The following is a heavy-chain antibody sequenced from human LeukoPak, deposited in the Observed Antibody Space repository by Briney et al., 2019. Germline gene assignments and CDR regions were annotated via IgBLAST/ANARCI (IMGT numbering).Heavy chain of an antibody. CDR1: GSTFTSYG. J-gene: IGHJ4*02. CDR3: ARDSLYDSSGYSAGYFDY. Sequence: ASVKVSCKASGSTFTSYGISWVRQAPGQGLEWMGWISAYNGNTNYAQKLQGRVTMTTDTSTSTVYMELSSLRSEDTAVYYCARDSLYDSSGYSAGYFDYWGQGTLVTVSS. CDR2: ISAYNGNT. V-gene: IGHV1-18*01. D-gene: IGHD3-22*01.